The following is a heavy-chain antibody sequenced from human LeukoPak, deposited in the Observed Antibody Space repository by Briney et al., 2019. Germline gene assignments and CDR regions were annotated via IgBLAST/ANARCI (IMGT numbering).Heavy chain of an antibody. Sequence: SETLSLTCTVSGGSISSYYWSWIRQPPGKGLEWIGYIYYSGSTNYNPSLKSRVTISVDTSKNQFSLKLSSVTAADTAVYYCARRSSWFNYFDYWGQGTLVTVSS. J-gene: IGHJ4*02. V-gene: IGHV4-59*01. CDR2: IYYSGST. CDR3: ARRSSWFNYFDY. CDR1: GGSISSYY. D-gene: IGHD6-13*01.